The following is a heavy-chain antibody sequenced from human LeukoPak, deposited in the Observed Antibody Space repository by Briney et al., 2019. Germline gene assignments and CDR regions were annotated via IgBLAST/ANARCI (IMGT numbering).Heavy chain of an antibody. Sequence: GASVKVSCKASGGTFSSYAITWVRQAPGQGLEWMGGIIPIFGTANYAQKFQGRVTITADESTSTAYMELSSLRSEDTAVYYCARVYRFLEWSDAFDIWGQGTMVTVSS. J-gene: IGHJ3*02. V-gene: IGHV1-69*13. CDR2: IIPIFGTA. CDR1: GGTFSSYA. CDR3: ARVYRFLEWSDAFDI. D-gene: IGHD3-3*01.